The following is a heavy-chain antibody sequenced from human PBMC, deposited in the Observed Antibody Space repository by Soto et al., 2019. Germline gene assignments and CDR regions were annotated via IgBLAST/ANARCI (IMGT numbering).Heavy chain of an antibody. CDR1: RLTFSSYA. CDR3: AKYPEYSGYDGTYFDC. V-gene: IGHV3-23*01. D-gene: IGHD5-12*01. CDR2: ISGSGGST. J-gene: IGHJ4*02. Sequence: GGSLRLSFAASRLTFSSYAMSWVRQAPGKGLEWVSTISGSGGSTYYADSVKGRFTISRDNSKNTLYVQMNSLRAEDTAVYYCAKYPEYSGYDGTYFDCWGQGTLVTVSS.